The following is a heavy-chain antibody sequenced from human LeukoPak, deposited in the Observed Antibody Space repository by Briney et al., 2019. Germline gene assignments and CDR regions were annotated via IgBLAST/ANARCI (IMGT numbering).Heavy chain of an antibody. D-gene: IGHD2-2*01. J-gene: IGHJ6*02. Sequence: GSLRLSCAASGFTFSSYWMHWVRQAPGKGLVWVSPINTDGSSTSYADSVKGRFTISRDNAKNTLYLQMNSLRAEDTAVYYCARGPYCSSSSCYDYRPPYNYHYYGMDVWGQGTTVTVSS. CDR1: GFTFSSYW. CDR2: INTDGSST. CDR3: ARGPYCSSSSCYDYRPPYNYHYYGMDV. V-gene: IGHV3-74*01.